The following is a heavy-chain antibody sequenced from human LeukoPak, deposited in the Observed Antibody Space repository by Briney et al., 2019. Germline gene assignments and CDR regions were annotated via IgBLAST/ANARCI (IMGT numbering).Heavy chain of an antibody. V-gene: IGHV4-61*02. CDR2: IYTSGST. CDR3: ARGIAARGSTFDY. D-gene: IGHD6-6*01. CDR1: GGSISSGSYY. J-gene: IGHJ4*02. Sequence: PSETLSLTCTVSGGSISSGSYYWSWIRQPAGKGLEWIGRIYTSGSTNYNPSLKSRVTTSVDTSKNQFSLKLSSVTAADTAVYYCARGIAARGSTFDYWGQGTLVTVSS.